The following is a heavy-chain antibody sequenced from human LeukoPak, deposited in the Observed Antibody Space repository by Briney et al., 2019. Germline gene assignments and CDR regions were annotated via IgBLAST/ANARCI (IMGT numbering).Heavy chain of an antibody. D-gene: IGHD3-16*01. CDR2: INHSGGT. Sequence: KPSETLSLTCAVYGGSISDHYWSWIRQPPGKGLEWIGEINHSGGTNYNPSLKSPVTISVDTSKNQFSLKLSSVTAADTAVYYCARDKRDYVWGPPSPHYGMDVWGQGTTVTVSS. CDR3: ARDKRDYVWGPPSPHYGMDV. CDR1: GGSISDHY. V-gene: IGHV4-34*01. J-gene: IGHJ6*02.